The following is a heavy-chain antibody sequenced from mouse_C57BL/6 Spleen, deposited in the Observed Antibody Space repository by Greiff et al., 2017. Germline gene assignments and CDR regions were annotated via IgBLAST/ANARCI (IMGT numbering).Heavy chain of an antibody. Sequence: VKLVESGPGLVQPSQSLSITCTVSGFSLTSYGVHWVRQSPGKGLEWLGVIWSGGSTDDNAAFMSRLSITKDNSKSQVFFKMNSLQANDTAIYYCAKNYDYDVRGYFDYWGQGTTLTVSS. CDR2: IWSGGST. D-gene: IGHD2-4*01. J-gene: IGHJ2*01. CDR1: GFSLTSYG. V-gene: IGHV2-5*01. CDR3: AKNYDYDVRGYFDY.